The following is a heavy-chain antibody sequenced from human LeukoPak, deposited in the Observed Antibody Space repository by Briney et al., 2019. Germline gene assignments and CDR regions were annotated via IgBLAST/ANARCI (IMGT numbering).Heavy chain of an antibody. CDR3: AREGIHRDGYNYDY. D-gene: IGHD5-24*01. J-gene: IGHJ4*02. V-gene: IGHV1-2*06. CDR1: GYTFTGYY. Sequence: GAAVKVSCKASGYTFTGYYMHWVRQAPGQGLEWMGRINPNSGGTNYAQKFQGRVTMARDTSISTAYMELSRLRSDDTAVYYCAREGIHRDGYNYDYWGQGTLVTVSS. CDR2: INPNSGGT.